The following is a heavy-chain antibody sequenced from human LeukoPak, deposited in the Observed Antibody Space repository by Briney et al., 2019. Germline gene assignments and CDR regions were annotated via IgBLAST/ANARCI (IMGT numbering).Heavy chain of an antibody. CDR2: IYYSGST. V-gene: IGHV4-59*12. CDR3: ARVGSSGWYPFGYYFDY. Sequence: SETLSLTCTVSGGSISSYYWSWIRQPPGKGLEWIGYIYYSGSTNYNPSLKSRVTISVDTSKNQFSLKLSSVTAADTAVYYCARVGSSGWYPFGYYFDYWGQGTLVTVSS. D-gene: IGHD6-19*01. CDR1: GGSISSYY. J-gene: IGHJ4*02.